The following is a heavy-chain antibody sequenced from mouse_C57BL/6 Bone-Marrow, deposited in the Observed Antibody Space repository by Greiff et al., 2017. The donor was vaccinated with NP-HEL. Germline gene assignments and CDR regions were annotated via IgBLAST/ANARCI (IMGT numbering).Heavy chain of an antibody. J-gene: IGHJ2*01. D-gene: IGHD2-2*01. V-gene: IGHV1-80*01. CDR3: ARSPYGYDFDY. CDR1: GYAFSSYW. CDR2: IYPGDGDT. Sequence: QVQLKESGAELVKPGASVKISCKASGYAFSSYWMNWVKQRPGKGLEWIGQIYPGDGDTNYNGKFKGKATLTADKSSSTAYMQLSSLTSEDSAVYFCARSPYGYDFDYWGQGTTLTVSS.